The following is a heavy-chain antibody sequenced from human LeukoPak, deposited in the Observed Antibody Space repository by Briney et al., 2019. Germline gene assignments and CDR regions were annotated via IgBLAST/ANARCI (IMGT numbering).Heavy chain of an antibody. CDR1: GFTFSSYA. J-gene: IGHJ4*02. Sequence: GRSLRLSCAASGFTFSSYAMHWVRQAPGKGLEWVSVIYSGGSTYYADSVKGRFTISRDNSKNTLYLQMNSLRAEDTAVYYCLVAGSVEWTEDYWGQGTLVTVSS. D-gene: IGHD2-15*01. CDR3: LVAGSVEWTEDY. V-gene: IGHV3-66*01. CDR2: IYSGGST.